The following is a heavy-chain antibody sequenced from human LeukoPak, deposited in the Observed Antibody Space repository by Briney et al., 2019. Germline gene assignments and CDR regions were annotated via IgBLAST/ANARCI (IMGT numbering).Heavy chain of an antibody. CDR1: GGSISSSSYY. Sequence: SETLSLTCTVSGGSISSSSYYWGWIRQPPGKGLEWIGSIYYSGSTYYNPSLKSRVTISVDMSKNQFSLKLSSVTAADTAVYYCARGLLGYCSGGSCPPGGYWGQGTLVTVSS. CDR3: ARGLLGYCSGGSCPPGGY. J-gene: IGHJ4*02. CDR2: IYYSGST. D-gene: IGHD2-15*01. V-gene: IGHV4-39*07.